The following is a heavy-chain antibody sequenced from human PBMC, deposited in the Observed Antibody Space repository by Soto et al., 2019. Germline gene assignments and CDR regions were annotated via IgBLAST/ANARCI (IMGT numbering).Heavy chain of an antibody. CDR2: IYHSGSA. D-gene: IGHD4-17*01. V-gene: IGHV4-31*03. Sequence: SETLSLTCTVSGDSISSGGYYWSWIRQHPGKGLEWMGYIYHSGSAYYNPSLKSRLTISVDMSKNQFSLKLSSATAADTAVYYCARDQEVNYADYGGSDYYYGLDVWGQGRTVTVS. CDR1: GDSISSGGYY. J-gene: IGHJ6*02. CDR3: ARDQEVNYADYGGSDYYYGLDV.